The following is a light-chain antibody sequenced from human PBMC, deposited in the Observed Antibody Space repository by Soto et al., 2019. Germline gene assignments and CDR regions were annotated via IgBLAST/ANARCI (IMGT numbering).Light chain of an antibody. CDR2: DVS. CDR1: SSDVGGYNY. Sequence: QSVLTQPASVSGSPGQSITISCTGTSSDVGGYNYVSWYQQHPGKAPKLMIYDVSNRPSGVSNRFSGSKSGNMASLTISGLQAEDEADYYCSSYTSSSTPYVFGTGNKVTVL. J-gene: IGLJ1*01. V-gene: IGLV2-14*01. CDR3: SSYTSSSTPYV.